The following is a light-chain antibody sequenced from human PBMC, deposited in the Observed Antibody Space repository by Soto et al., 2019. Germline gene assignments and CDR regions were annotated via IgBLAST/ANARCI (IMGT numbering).Light chain of an antibody. V-gene: IGLV2-8*01. CDR3: TSYAGSGIWV. CDR2: EVS. Sequence: QSVLTQPPSASGSPGQSVTISCTGTSSDVGAYNYVSWYQQYPGKAPKLMIYEVSKRPSGVPDRFSGSKSGKTASLTVSGLQPEDEADYYCTSYAGSGIWVFGGGTKLTVL. CDR1: SSDVGAYNY. J-gene: IGLJ3*02.